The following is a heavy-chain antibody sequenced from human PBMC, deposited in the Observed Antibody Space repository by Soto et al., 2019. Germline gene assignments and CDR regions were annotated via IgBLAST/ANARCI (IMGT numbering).Heavy chain of an antibody. CDR3: ARDFYPLAYYFDY. CDR1: GYTFLNPG. CDR2: VSGSNGKT. V-gene: IGHV1-18*04. J-gene: IGHJ4*02. Sequence: QVQLVQSEAEVKKPGASVKVSCKASGYTFLNPGISWVRQALGQDLEWMGWVSGSNGKTKYAQKFQGRVTMTTETSTSTAYMELRNLRSDDTAVYFCARDFYPLAYYFDYWGQGTLVTVSS.